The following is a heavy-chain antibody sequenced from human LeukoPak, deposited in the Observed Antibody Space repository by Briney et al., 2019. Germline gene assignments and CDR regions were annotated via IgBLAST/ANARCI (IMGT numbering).Heavy chain of an antibody. CDR1: GFTFSSYA. CDR2: ISYDGSNK. Sequence: GGSLRLSCAASGFTFSSYAMHWVRQAPDKGLEWVAVISYDGSNKYYADSVKGRFTISRDNSKNTLYLQMNSLRAEDTAVYYCARDFSVAGPWGQGTLVTVSS. CDR3: ARDFSVAGP. D-gene: IGHD6-19*01. V-gene: IGHV3-30*04. J-gene: IGHJ5*02.